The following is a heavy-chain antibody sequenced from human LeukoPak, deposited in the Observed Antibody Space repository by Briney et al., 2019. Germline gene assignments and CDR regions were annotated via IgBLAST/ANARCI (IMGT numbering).Heavy chain of an antibody. CDR2: ISYDGSNK. V-gene: IGHV3-30*18. CDR1: GFSFSSYG. J-gene: IGHJ4*02. D-gene: IGHD6-13*01. Sequence: PGGSLRLSCAASGFSFSSYGVHWVRQAPGKGLEWVAVISYDGSNKYYADSVKGRFTISRDNSKNTLYLQMNSLRAEDTAVYYCAKGGGGSSWYLYYWGQGTLVTVSS. CDR3: AKGGGGSSWYLYY.